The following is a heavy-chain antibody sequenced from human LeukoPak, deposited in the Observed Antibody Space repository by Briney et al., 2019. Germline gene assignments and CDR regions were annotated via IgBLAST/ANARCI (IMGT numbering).Heavy chain of an antibody. CDR3: ARDGEYSYGYGFDY. V-gene: IGHV3-66*01. D-gene: IGHD5-18*01. CDR1: GFSVNNLY. Sequence: PGGSLRLSCPASGFSVNNLYMSWVRQAPGKGLEWVSAIYSGDRTYYADSVKGRFTIARDISKNTVYLQMNSLRPEETAVYYCARDGEYSYGYGFDYWGQGTLVTVSS. CDR2: IYSGDRT. J-gene: IGHJ4*02.